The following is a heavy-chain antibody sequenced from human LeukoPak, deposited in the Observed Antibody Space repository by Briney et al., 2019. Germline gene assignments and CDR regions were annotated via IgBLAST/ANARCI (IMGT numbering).Heavy chain of an antibody. D-gene: IGHD2-2*01. CDR1: GYSISSVYY. CDR2: IYRSGSN. CDR3: ARVQGSDIVVVPVNWFDP. V-gene: IGHV4-38-2*01. Sequence: PSETLSLTCAVYGYSISSVYYWGWIRQPPGKGLEWIRSIYRSGSNYYNPSLKSPVTISVDTSKTQFSLKLSSVTAADTAVYYCARVQGSDIVVVPVNWFDPWGQGTLVTVSS. J-gene: IGHJ5*02.